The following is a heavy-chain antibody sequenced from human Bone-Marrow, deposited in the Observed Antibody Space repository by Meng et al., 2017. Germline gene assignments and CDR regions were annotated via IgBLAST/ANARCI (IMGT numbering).Heavy chain of an antibody. D-gene: IGHD4-17*01. J-gene: IGHJ4*02. CDR1: GFTFSSYW. CDR3: AKDKVYYGDYGC. CDR2: IKQDGSEK. V-gene: IGHV3-7*01. Sequence: GESLKISCAASGFTFSSYWMSWVRQAPGKGLEWVANIKQDGSEKYYVDSVKGRFTISRDNAKNSLYLQMNSLRAEDTAVYYCAKDKVYYGDYGCWGQGTLVTVSS.